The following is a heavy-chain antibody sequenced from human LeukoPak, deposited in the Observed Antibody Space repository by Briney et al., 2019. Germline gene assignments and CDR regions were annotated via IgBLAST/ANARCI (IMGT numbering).Heavy chain of an antibody. D-gene: IGHD6-19*01. CDR3: ARDQEGAFHISYSSGWRYFDL. CDR1: GFTFSNYA. CDR2: TSGNGGNI. V-gene: IGHV3-23*01. J-gene: IGHJ2*01. Sequence: GGSLRLSCAASGFTFSNYAMSWVRQAPGKGLEWVSGTSGNGGNIFYADSVKGRFTISRDNSKNTLYLQMSSLRAEDTAVYYCARDQEGAFHISYSSGWRYFDLWGRGTLVTVSS.